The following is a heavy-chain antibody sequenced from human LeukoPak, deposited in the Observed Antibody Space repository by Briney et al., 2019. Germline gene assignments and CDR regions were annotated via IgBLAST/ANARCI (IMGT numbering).Heavy chain of an antibody. V-gene: IGHV1-18*01. D-gene: IGHD3-9*01. CDR2: ISAYNGNT. J-gene: IGHJ4*02. Sequence: VASVKVSCTASGGTFSSYGISWVRQAPGQGLEWMGWISAYNGNTNYAQKLQGRVTMTTDTSTSTAYMELRSLRSDDTAVYYCARGYQTYYDILTGYYVGYFDYWGQGTLVTVSS. CDR3: ARGYQTYYDILTGYYVGYFDY. CDR1: GGTFSSYG.